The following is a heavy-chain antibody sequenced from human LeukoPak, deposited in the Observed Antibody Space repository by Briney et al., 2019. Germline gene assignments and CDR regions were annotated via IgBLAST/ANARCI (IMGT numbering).Heavy chain of an antibody. V-gene: IGHV3-33*01. CDR2: IWYDGGNK. D-gene: IGHD3-10*01. CDR3: ARASGSYDY. Sequence: GSLRLSCAASGFTFSTYGMHWVRQAPGKGLEWVAVIWYDGGNKYYADSVKGRFTISRDNSKNTLYLQMNSLRAEDTGVYYCARASGSYDYWGQGTLVTVSS. CDR1: GFTFSTYG. J-gene: IGHJ4*02.